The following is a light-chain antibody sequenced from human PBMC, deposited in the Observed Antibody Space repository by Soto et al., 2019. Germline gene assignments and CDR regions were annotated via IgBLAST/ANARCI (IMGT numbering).Light chain of an antibody. CDR1: EDINNY. J-gene: IGKJ4*01. CDR2: DTS. CDR3: QQYADLPLT. Sequence: DIQMTQSPSSLSASVGDRVTITCQASEDINNYLNWYQQKPGKAPKLLIYDTSNLETGVPPRFSGSGSGTDFTFTISRLQPEDIATYYCQQYADLPLTFGGGTKVEIK. V-gene: IGKV1-33*01.